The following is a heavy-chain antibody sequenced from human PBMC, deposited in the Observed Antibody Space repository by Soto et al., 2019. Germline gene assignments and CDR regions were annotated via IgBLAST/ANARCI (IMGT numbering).Heavy chain of an antibody. V-gene: IGHV3-11*06. CDR2: INPSSSYT. J-gene: IGHJ6*02. CDR3: SRGHHSMDV. CDR1: GFTFSDHY. D-gene: IGHD5-18*01. Sequence: GSLVLSCAASGFTFSDHYMSGIRQAAGKGLEWISYINPSSSYTHYADSVKGRFTISRDNAEKSLYLQMNSLRAEDTALYYCSRGHHSMDVWGQGATVTVSS.